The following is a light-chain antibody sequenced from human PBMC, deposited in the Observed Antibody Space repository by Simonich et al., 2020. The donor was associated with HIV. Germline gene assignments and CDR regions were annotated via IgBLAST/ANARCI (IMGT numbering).Light chain of an antibody. CDR2: GAS. CDR3: QHYNNWPPYT. V-gene: IGKV3-15*01. CDR1: QSVSSN. Sequence: DIVMTQSPATLSVSPGERATLSCRASQSVSSNVAWYQPRPGQAPRLLIYGASTRATGIPARFSGSGAGTEFTLTISSIQSEDFAVYYCQHYNNWPPYTFGQGTKLEIK. J-gene: IGKJ2*01.